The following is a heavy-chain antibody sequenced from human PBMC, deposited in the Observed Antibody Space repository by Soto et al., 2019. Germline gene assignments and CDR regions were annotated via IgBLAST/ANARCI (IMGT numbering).Heavy chain of an antibody. D-gene: IGHD1-7*01. CDR1: GGTFSSYA. V-gene: IGHV1-69*13. CDR2: IIPIFGTA. Sequence: SVKVSCKASGGTFSSYAISWVRQAPGQGLEWMGGIIPIFGTANYAQKFQGRVTITADESTSTAYMELSSLRSEDTAVYYCARVKEGDWNYAYYYYGMDVWGQGTTVTV. CDR3: ARVKEGDWNYAYYYYGMDV. J-gene: IGHJ6*02.